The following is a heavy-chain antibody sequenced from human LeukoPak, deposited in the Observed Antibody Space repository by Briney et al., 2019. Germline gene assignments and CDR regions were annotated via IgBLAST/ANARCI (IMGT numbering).Heavy chain of an antibody. CDR3: AELGITMIGGV. V-gene: IGHV3-48*03. J-gene: IGHJ6*04. CDR1: GFTFSNYD. D-gene: IGHD3-10*02. CDR2: ISSSGSTI. Sequence: GGSLRLSCAASGFTFSNYDMNWVRQAPGKGLEWISYISSSGSTIYYADSVKGRFTISRDNAKNSLYLQMNSLRAEDTAVYYCAELGITMIGGVWGKGTTVTISS.